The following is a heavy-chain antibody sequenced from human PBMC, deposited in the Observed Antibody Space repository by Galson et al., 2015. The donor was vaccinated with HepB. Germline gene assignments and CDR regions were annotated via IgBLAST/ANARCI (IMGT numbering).Heavy chain of an antibody. Sequence: TLSLTCTVSGGSISSGSYYWSWIRQPAGKGLEWIGRIYTSGSTNYNPSLKSRVTISVDTSKNQFSLKLSSVTAADTAVYYCARDRAGIVGAPDGPWGQGTLVTVSS. CDR3: ARDRAGIVGAPDGP. CDR1: GGSISSGSYY. J-gene: IGHJ5*02. V-gene: IGHV4-61*02. CDR2: IYTSGST. D-gene: IGHD1-26*01.